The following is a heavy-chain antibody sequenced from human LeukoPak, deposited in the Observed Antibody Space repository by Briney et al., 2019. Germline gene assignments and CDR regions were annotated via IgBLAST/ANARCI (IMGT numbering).Heavy chain of an antibody. CDR2: IIPILGIA. J-gene: IGHJ4*02. CDR3: ARVSGEMATILFDY. D-gene: IGHD5-24*01. Sequence: GASVKVSCKASGGTFSSYAISWVRQAPGQWLEWMGSIIPILGIANYAQKFQGRVTITADKSTSTAYMELSSLRSEDTAVYYCARVSGEMATILFDYWGQGTLVTVSS. V-gene: IGHV1-69*04. CDR1: GGTFSSYA.